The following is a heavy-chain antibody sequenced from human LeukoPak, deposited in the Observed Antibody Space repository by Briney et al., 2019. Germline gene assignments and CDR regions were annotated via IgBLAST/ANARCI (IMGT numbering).Heavy chain of an antibody. CDR1: GFTFDDYA. D-gene: IGHD2-2*01. J-gene: IGHJ4*02. CDR2: ISWNSGSI. V-gene: IGHV3-9*03. CDR3: AKGSCSSTSCYVGFGY. Sequence: GGSLRLSCAASGFTFDDYAMHWVRQAPGKGLEWVSGISWNSGSIGYADSVKGRFTISRDNAKNSLYLQMNSLRAEDMALYYCAKGSCSSTSCYVGFGYWGQGTLVTVSS.